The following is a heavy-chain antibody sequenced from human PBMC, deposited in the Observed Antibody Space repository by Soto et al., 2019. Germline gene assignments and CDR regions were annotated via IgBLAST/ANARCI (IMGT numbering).Heavy chain of an antibody. CDR1: GFTFSSYA. CDR3: ARGPPTRPTN. J-gene: IGHJ4*02. CDR2: ISYDGSNK. Sequence: QVQLVESGGGVVQPGRSLRLSCAASGFTFSSYAMHWVRQAPGKGLEWVAVISYDGSNKYYADSVKGRFTISRDNSKNTLYLQMNSLRAEDTAVYYCARGPPTRPTNWGQGTLVTVSS. D-gene: IGHD1-1*01. V-gene: IGHV3-30-3*01.